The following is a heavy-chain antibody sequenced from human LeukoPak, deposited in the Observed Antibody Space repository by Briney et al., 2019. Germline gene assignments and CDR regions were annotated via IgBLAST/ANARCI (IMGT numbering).Heavy chain of an antibody. CDR1: GGSISSSSYY. CDR2: IYYSGST. Sequence: PSETLSLTCTVSGGSISSSSYYWGWIRQPPGKGLEWIGSIYYSGSTYYNPSLKSRVTISVDTSKNQFSLKLSSVTAADTAVYYCARGILGYYDPFHAFDIWGQGTMVTASS. V-gene: IGHV4-39*07. D-gene: IGHD3-22*01. CDR3: ARGILGYYDPFHAFDI. J-gene: IGHJ3*02.